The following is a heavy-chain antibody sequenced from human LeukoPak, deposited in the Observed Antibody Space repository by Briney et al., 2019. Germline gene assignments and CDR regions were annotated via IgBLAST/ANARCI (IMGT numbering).Heavy chain of an antibody. Sequence: SETLSLTCTVSGGSISSSSYYWGWIRQPPGKGLEWIGSIYYSGSTYYNPSLKSRVTISVDTSKNQFSLKLSSVTAADTAVYYCARDLGTYYYDSSGFQHWGQGTLVTVSS. CDR3: ARDLGTYYYDSSGFQH. D-gene: IGHD3-22*01. J-gene: IGHJ1*01. V-gene: IGHV4-39*07. CDR1: GGSISSSSYY. CDR2: IYYSGST.